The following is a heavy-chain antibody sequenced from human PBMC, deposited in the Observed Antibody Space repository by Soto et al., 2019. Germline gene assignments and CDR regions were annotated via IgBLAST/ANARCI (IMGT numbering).Heavy chain of an antibody. Sequence: QVQLQESGPGLVKPSQTLSLTCTVSGGSISSGDYYWSWIRQPPGKGLEWIGYIYYSGSTYYNPSLKSRVTISVDTSKNQFSLKLSSVTAADTAVYYCARAKLVYARPGRVNWFDPWGQGTLVTVSS. D-gene: IGHD2-8*01. CDR2: IYYSGST. J-gene: IGHJ5*02. CDR1: GGSISSGDYY. CDR3: ARAKLVYARPGRVNWFDP. V-gene: IGHV4-30-4*01.